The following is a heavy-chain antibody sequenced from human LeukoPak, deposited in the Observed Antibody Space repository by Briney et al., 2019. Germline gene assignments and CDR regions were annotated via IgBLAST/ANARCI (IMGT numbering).Heavy chain of an antibody. CDR3: ARRYYDILTGYYPFDY. CDR1: GGSISSSSYY. J-gene: IGHJ4*02. CDR2: IYYSGST. Sequence: SETLSLTCTVSGGSISSSSYYWGWIRQPPGKGLEWIGSIYYSGSTYYNPSLKSRVTISVDTSKNQFSLKLSSVTAADTAVYYCARRYYDILTGYYPFDYWGQGTLVTASS. V-gene: IGHV4-39*01. D-gene: IGHD3-9*01.